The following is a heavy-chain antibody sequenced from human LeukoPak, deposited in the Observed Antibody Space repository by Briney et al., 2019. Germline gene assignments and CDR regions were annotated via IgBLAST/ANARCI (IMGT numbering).Heavy chain of an antibody. Sequence: SETLSLTCTISAASISSSSHHWGWIRQPPGKGLEWIGEINHSGSTNYNPSLKSRVTISVDTSKNQFSLKLSSVTAADTAVYYCARGGYCGGDCYSRYWYFDLWGRGTLVTVSS. CDR1: AASISSSSHH. CDR3: ARGGYCGGDCYSRYWYFDL. J-gene: IGHJ2*01. V-gene: IGHV4-39*07. D-gene: IGHD2-21*02. CDR2: INHSGST.